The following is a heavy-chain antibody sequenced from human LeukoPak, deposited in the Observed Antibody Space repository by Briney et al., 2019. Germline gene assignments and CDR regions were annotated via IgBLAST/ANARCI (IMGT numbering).Heavy chain of an antibody. CDR3: AGGPRITYCSSTSCYVGGSDY. V-gene: IGHV4-34*01. D-gene: IGHD2-2*01. J-gene: IGHJ4*02. CDR2: INHSGST. CDR1: GGSFSGYY. Sequence: SETLSLTCAVYGGSFSGYYWSWIRQPPGKGLEWIGEINHSGSTNYNPSLKSRVTISVDTSKNQFSLKLSSVTAADTAVYYCAGGPRITYCSSTSCYVGGSDYWGQGTLVTVSS.